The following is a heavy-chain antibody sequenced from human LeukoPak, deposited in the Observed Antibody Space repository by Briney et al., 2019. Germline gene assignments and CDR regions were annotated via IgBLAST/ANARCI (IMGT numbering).Heavy chain of an antibody. CDR2: INPNSGGT. V-gene: IGHV1-2*02. D-gene: IGHD2-15*01. CDR3: ARLDHCRGGSCYGTTDY. J-gene: IGHJ4*02. Sequence: VASVKVSCKASGYTFTGYYMHWERQAPGQGLEWMGWINPNSGGTNYAQKFQGRVTMTRDTSISTAYMELSRLRSDDTAVYYCARLDHCRGGSCYGTTDYWGQGTLVTVSS. CDR1: GYTFTGYY.